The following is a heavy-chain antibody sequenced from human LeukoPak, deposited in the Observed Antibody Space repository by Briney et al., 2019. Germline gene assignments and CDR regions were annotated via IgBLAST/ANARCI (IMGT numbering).Heavy chain of an antibody. CDR2: IIPIFGIA. Sequence: SVKVSCKASGRTFSSYAISWVRQAPGQALECMGRIIPIFGIANYAQKFQGRITITADKSTSTAYMELSSLRSEDTAVYYCARDSRDGYRRNDAFDIWGQGTMVTVSS. D-gene: IGHD5-24*01. V-gene: IGHV1-69*04. J-gene: IGHJ3*02. CDR3: ARDSRDGYRRNDAFDI. CDR1: GRTFSSYA.